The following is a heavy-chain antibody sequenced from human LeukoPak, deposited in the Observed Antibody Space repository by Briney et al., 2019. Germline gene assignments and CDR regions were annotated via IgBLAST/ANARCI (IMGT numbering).Heavy chain of an antibody. Sequence: PSGTLSLTCAVSGGSISTNNWWSWVRQPPGKGLEWIGEIYHTGSTNYSPSLRSRVTMSIDKSNNQFSLNLNSVTAADTAVYYCARYQGGWFDPWGQGTLVTVSS. V-gene: IGHV4-4*02. CDR2: IYHTGST. J-gene: IGHJ5*02. CDR1: GGSISTNNW. CDR3: ARYQGGWFDP.